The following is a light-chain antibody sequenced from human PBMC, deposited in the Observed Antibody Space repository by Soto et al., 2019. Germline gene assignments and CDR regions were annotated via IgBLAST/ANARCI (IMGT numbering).Light chain of an antibody. J-gene: IGKJ1*01. CDR3: QQYNNWPPWT. Sequence: EIVMTQSPATLSVSPGERATLSCRASQSVSSNLAWYQQKPGQAPRLLIYGASTRATGIPARFSGSGSGTEFTLTISSLQSEDFAVYSCQQYNNWPPWTFGQGTKVDI. V-gene: IGKV3-15*01. CDR2: GAS. CDR1: QSVSSN.